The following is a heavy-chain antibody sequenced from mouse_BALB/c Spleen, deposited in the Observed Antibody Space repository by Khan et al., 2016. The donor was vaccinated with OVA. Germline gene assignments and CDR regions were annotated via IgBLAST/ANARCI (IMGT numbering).Heavy chain of an antibody. CDR2: INPKNGIT. Sequence: VQLKQSGPELVQPGASVKLSCKTSGYTFTDYTLHWVKQSPGKSLEWIGVINPKNGITSYNQTFKGKATLTVDKSSSTAYMEFRSLTSEDSAVYYCARDAGGYWGQGTSVTGSS. J-gene: IGHJ4*01. V-gene: IGHV1-18*01. CDR3: ARDAGGY. CDR1: GYTFTDYT.